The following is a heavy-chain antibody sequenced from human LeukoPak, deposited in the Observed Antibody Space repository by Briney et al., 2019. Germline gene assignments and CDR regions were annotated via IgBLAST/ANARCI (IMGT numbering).Heavy chain of an antibody. CDR3: ARPLRTRGAFDI. D-gene: IGHD1-7*01. CDR1: GFTFSSYG. Sequence: GGSLRLSCAASGFTFSSYGMSWVRQAPGKGLEWVSAISGSGGSTYYADSVKGRFTISRDNSKNTLYLQMNSLRAEDTAVYYCARPLRTRGAFDIWGQGTMVTVSS. CDR2: ISGSGGST. V-gene: IGHV3-23*01. J-gene: IGHJ3*02.